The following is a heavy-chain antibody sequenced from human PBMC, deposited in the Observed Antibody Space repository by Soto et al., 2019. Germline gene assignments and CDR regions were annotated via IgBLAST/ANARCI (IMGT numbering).Heavy chain of an antibody. D-gene: IGHD3-9*01. V-gene: IGHV5-10-1*01. CDR3: ARLPYDILTGSVWDYYYYGMDV. CDR2: IDPSDSYT. J-gene: IGHJ6*02. CDR1: GYSFTSYW. Sequence: PGESLKISCKGSGYSFTSYWISWVRQMPGEGLEWMGRIDPSDSYTNYSPSFQGHVTISADKSISTAYLQWSSLKASDTAMYYCARLPYDILTGSVWDYYYYGMDVWGQGTTVTVSS.